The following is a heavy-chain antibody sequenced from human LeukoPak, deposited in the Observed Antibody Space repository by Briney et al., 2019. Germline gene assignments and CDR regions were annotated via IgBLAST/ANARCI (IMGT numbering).Heavy chain of an antibody. CDR2: INPNSGGT. V-gene: IGHV1-2*04. CDR1: GYTFIGYY. D-gene: IGHD6-19*01. Sequence: ASVNVSCKASGYTFIGYYMHWVRQAPGQGLEWMGWINPNSGGTNYAQKFQGWVTMTRDTSISTAYMELSRLRSDDTAVYYCARDTEEQWLVPWGIYYYYGMDVWGQGTTVTVSS. CDR3: ARDTEEQWLVPWGIYYYYGMDV. J-gene: IGHJ6*02.